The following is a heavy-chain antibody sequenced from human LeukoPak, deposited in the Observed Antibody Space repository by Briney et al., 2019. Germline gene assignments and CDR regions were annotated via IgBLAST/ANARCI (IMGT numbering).Heavy chain of an antibody. CDR2: INSNGSRT. J-gene: IGHJ4*02. CDR3: GRDGVGVTLDY. CDR1: GFTFSSYW. V-gene: IGHV3-74*01. D-gene: IGHD1-26*01. Sequence: GGSLRLSCAASGFTFSSYWMHWVRQAPGKGLVWVSTINSNGSRTTYADSVKGRFTISRDNAKNTLYLQMNSLSGEDTAVYFCGRDGVGVTLDYWGQGTLVTVSS.